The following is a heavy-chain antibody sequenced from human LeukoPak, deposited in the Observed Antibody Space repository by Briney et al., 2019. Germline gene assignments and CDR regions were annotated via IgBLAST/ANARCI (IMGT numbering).Heavy chain of an antibody. CDR1: GGSISSYY. Sequence: SETLSLTCTVSGGSISSYYWSWIRQPPGKGLEWIGYIYYSGSTNYNPSLKSRVTISVDTSKNQFSLKLSSVTAADTAVYYCARVAVVTAIGRYFDLWGRGTLVTVSS. D-gene: IGHD2-21*02. V-gene: IGHV4-59*01. CDR3: ARVAVVTAIGRYFDL. CDR2: IYYSGST. J-gene: IGHJ2*01.